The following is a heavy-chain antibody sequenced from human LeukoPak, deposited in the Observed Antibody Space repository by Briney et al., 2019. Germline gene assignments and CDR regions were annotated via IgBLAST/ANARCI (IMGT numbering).Heavy chain of an antibody. CDR3: ARGRRWLLDY. D-gene: IGHD5-12*01. V-gene: IGHV4-34*01. CDR2: INHSGST. CDR1: VFTFSDNY. J-gene: IGHJ4*01. Sequence: VSLRLSCAASVFTFSDNYMSWIRQPPGKGLEWIGEINHSGSTNYNPSLKGRVTISVDTSKNQFSLKLSSVTAADTAVYYCARGRRWLLDYWGHGTLVTVSS.